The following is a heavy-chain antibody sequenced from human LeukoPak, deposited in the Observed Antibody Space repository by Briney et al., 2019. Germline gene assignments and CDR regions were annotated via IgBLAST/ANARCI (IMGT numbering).Heavy chain of an antibody. CDR1: GFTFSGSP. J-gene: IGHJ4*02. Sequence: GGSLRLSCAASGFTFSGSPMHWVRQASGKGLEWVGRIRTKATSYDAAYAASVKGRFTISRDDSKNTAYLQMNSLRAEDTAVYYCARTPGAHDYSNYRNYWGQGTLVTVSS. D-gene: IGHD4-11*01. V-gene: IGHV3-73*01. CDR3: ARTPGAHDYSNYRNY. CDR2: IRTKATSYDA.